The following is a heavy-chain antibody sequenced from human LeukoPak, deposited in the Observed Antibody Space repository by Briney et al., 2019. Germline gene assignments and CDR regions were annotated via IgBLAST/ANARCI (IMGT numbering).Heavy chain of an antibody. D-gene: IGHD3-3*01. CDR3: ARGPYYDFWSGYYISHYYYYMDV. J-gene: IGHJ6*03. Sequence: ASVKVSCKASGYTFTGYYMHWVRQAPGQGLEWMGWINPNSGGTNYAQKLQGRVTMTTDTSTSTAYMELRSLRSDDTAVYYCARGPYYDFWSGYYISHYYYYMDVWGKGTTVTVSS. CDR2: INPNSGGT. V-gene: IGHV1-2*02. CDR1: GYTFTGYY.